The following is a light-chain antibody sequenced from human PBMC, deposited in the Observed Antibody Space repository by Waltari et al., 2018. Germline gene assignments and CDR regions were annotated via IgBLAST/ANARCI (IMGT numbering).Light chain of an antibody. CDR1: QSLLYDSNNGNY. J-gene: IGKJ1*01. CDR2: RAY. Sequence: IVVTQSPDSLAVSLGERVTINCRSIQSLLYDSNNGNYLAWYQQKPGQPPRPLIYRAYMRQSGVPDRFTGSGSGTDFTLTISSLQAEDVSVYYCQQYFSTPWTFGHETAVEIK. V-gene: IGKV4-1*01. CDR3: QQYFSTPWT.